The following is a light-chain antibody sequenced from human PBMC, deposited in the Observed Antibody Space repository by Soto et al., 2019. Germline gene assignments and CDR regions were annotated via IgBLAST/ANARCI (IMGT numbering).Light chain of an antibody. CDR2: GAS. V-gene: IGKV3-15*01. Sequence: EIVMTQSPATLSVSPGERATLSCRASQSVRSDLAWYQQKPGQAPRLLIYGASTGATGIPARFSGSGSGTEFTLTISSLQSEDFAVYYCQQYTSWPFTFGQGTKLEI. J-gene: IGKJ2*01. CDR3: QQYTSWPFT. CDR1: QSVRSD.